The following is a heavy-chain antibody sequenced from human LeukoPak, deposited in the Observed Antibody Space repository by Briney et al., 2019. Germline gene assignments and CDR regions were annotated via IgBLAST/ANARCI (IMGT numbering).Heavy chain of an antibody. CDR3: ARPGGWFGELLERYYGMDV. V-gene: IGHV3-30-3*01. J-gene: IGHJ6*02. Sequence: GRSLRLSCAASGFTFSSYAMHWVRQAPGKGLEWVAVISYDGSNKYYADSVKGRFTISRDNSKNTLYLQMNSLRLDDTAVYYCARPGGWFGELLERYYGMDVWGQGITVTVSS. D-gene: IGHD3-10*01. CDR2: ISYDGSNK. CDR1: GFTFSSYA.